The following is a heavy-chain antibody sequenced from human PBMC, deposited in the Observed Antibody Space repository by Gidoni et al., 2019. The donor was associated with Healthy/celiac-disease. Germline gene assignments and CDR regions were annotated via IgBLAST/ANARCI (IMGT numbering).Heavy chain of an antibody. CDR1: GGSISSSSYY. Sequence: QLQLQESGPGLVKPSETLSLTCTVSGGSISSSSYYWGWIRQPPGKGLEWIGSIYYSGSTYYNPSLKSRVTISVDTSKNQFSLKLSSVTAADTAVYYCARHGSYGSWFDPWGQGTLVTVSS. J-gene: IGHJ5*02. D-gene: IGHD5-18*01. CDR2: IYYSGST. V-gene: IGHV4-39*01. CDR3: ARHGSYGSWFDP.